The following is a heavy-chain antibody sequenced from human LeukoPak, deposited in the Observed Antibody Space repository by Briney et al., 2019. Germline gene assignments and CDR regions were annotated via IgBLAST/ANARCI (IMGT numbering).Heavy chain of an antibody. D-gene: IGHD3-22*01. CDR1: GFTVSTYG. Sequence: PGRSLRLSCAASGFTVSTYGLHWVRQAPGQGLEWVAYISSSGSTVYYADSVKGRFTISRDNAKNSLFLQMNSLRAEDTADYYCAREKFYDNSGYDYWGQGTLVTVSS. CDR2: ISSSGSTV. CDR3: AREKFYDNSGYDY. J-gene: IGHJ4*02. V-gene: IGHV3-48*04.